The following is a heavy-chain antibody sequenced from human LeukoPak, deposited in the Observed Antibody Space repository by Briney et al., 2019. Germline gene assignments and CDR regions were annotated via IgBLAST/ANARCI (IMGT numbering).Heavy chain of an antibody. V-gene: IGHV4-34*01. CDR1: GGSFSGYY. J-gene: IGHJ6*02. Sequence: SETLSLTCAVYGGSFSGYYWSWIRQPPGKGLEWIGEINHSGSTNYNPSLKSRVTISVDTSKNQFSLKLSSVTAADTAVYYCARVRGYAPSTRNYYYYGMDVWGQGTTVTVSS. CDR3: ARVRGYAPSTRNYYYYGMDV. CDR2: INHSGST. D-gene: IGHD3-10*01.